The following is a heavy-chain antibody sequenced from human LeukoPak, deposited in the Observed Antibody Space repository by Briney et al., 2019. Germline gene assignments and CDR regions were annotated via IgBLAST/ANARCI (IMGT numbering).Heavy chain of an antibody. CDR1: GFTFSNYD. Sequence: GRALRLSCAASGFTFSNYDMSWVRQAPGKGLEWVSSISDSGGSTYYADSVKGRFTISRDNSKNTLYLQMTNLRAADTAVYYCAKDLSRAVAAGWFDPWDQGSLVTVSS. D-gene: IGHD6-19*01. CDR3: AKDLSRAVAAGWFDP. CDR2: ISDSGGST. V-gene: IGHV3-23*01. J-gene: IGHJ5*02.